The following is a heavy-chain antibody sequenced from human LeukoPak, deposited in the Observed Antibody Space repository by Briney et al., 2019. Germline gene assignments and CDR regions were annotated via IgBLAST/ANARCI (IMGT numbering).Heavy chain of an antibody. CDR3: VKAGQWLVQFDY. D-gene: IGHD6-19*01. CDR2: ISSNGGST. J-gene: IGHJ4*02. CDR1: GFTYSSYA. V-gene: IGHV3-64D*06. Sequence: PGGSLRLSCSASGFTYSSYAMHWVRQAPGKGLEYVSAISSNGGSTYYADSVKGRFTISRDNSKNTLYLQMSSLRAEDTAVYCCVKAGQWLVQFDYWGQGTLVTVSS.